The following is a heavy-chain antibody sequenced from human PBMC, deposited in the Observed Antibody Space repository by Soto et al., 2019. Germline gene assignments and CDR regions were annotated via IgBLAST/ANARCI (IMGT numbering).Heavy chain of an antibody. V-gene: IGHV4-59*01. CDR1: GGSISSYY. CDR3: ARDGGFDY. J-gene: IGHJ4*02. CDR2: IYYSGST. Sequence: SETLSLTCTVSGGSISSYYWSWIRQPPGKGLEWIGYIYYSGSTNYNPSLKSRVTISVDTSKNQFSLKLSSVTAADTAVYYCARDGGFDYWGQGTLVTVSS. D-gene: IGHD3-16*01.